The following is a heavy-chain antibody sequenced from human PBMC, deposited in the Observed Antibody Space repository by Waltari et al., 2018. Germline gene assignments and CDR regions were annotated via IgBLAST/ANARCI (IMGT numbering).Heavy chain of an antibody. Sequence: VQLVETGGGLIQPGGSLRLSCAASRFTVSSNYMSWVRQAPGKGLEWIGEIYHRGSTNDNPSLKSRVTISVDKSKNQFALKLGSVTAADTAVYYCARAAAGYYFDYWGQGTLVTVSS. J-gene: IGHJ4*02. CDR1: RFTVSSNY. V-gene: IGHV4-4*02. CDR3: ARAAAGYYFDY. D-gene: IGHD6-13*01. CDR2: IYHRGST.